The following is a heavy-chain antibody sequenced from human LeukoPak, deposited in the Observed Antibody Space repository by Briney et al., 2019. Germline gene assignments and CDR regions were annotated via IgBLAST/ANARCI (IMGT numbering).Heavy chain of an antibody. J-gene: IGHJ4*02. CDR1: GYTLTELS. CDR3: AFPTWTRAGYYFDY. CDR2: FDPGDGET. Sequence: ASVKVSCKVSGYTLTELSMHWARQAPGKGLEWMGGFDPGDGETIYAQKFQGRVTMTEDTSTDTAYMELSSLRSEDTAVYYCAFPTWTRAGYYFDYWGQGTLVTVSS. V-gene: IGHV1-24*01. D-gene: IGHD2-2*01.